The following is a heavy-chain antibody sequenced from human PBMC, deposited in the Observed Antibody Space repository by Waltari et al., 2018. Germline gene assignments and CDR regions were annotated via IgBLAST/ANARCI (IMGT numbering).Heavy chain of an antibody. J-gene: IGHJ4*02. Sequence: QVQLQQWGAGLLKPSETLSLTCAVYGGPFSGYYLSWTRQPPGKGLEWIGEIQPSGSTAYNPSLTSRVTISGDMSKNQFSLKLTAVTAADTAVYFCARGRDPYKGGSLWGLGTLVTVSS. CDR1: GGPFSGYY. V-gene: IGHV4-34*01. CDR3: ARGRDPYKGGSL. CDR2: IQPSGST. D-gene: IGHD1-1*01.